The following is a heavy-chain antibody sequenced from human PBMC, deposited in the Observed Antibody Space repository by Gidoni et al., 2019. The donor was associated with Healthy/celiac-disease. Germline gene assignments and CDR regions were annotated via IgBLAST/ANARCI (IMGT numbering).Heavy chain of an antibody. Sequence: QVQLQQWGAGLLTPSETLSLTCAVYGGSFSGYYWSWIRQPPGKGLEWIGEINHSGSTNYNPSRKSRVTISVDTSKNQFSLKLSSVTAADTAVYYCARGYCSSTSCYVGWFDPWGQGTLVTVSS. J-gene: IGHJ5*02. CDR3: ARGYCSSTSCYVGWFDP. CDR2: INHSGST. V-gene: IGHV4-34*01. D-gene: IGHD2-2*01. CDR1: GGSFSGYY.